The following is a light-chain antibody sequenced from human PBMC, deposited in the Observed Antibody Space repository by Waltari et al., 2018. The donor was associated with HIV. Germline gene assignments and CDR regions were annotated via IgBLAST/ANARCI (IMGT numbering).Light chain of an antibody. V-gene: IGLV2-11*01. J-gene: IGLJ2*01. Sequence: QSALTQPRSVSGSPGQSVTISCTGTSSDVGGYNYVSWYQQHPGKAPKLMIYVVSKRPSGVPDRFSGSKSGNTASLTISGLQAEDEADYYCCSSAGNYTGVFGGGTNLTVL. CDR2: VVS. CDR3: CSSAGNYTGV. CDR1: SSDVGGYNY.